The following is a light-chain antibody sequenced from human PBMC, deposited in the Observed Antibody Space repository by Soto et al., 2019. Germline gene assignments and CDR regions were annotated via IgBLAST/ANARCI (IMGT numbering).Light chain of an antibody. CDR1: QTISSW. CDR3: QHYNCYSVA. V-gene: IGKV1-5*03. J-gene: IGKJ1*01. Sequence: DIQMTQSPSTLSGSVGDRVTITCRASQTISSWLAWYQQKPGKAPKLLIYKASTLKSGVPSRYSGSGSGTEFTVNISSLQPDDFATYYCQHYNCYSVAFGQGTKVELK. CDR2: KAS.